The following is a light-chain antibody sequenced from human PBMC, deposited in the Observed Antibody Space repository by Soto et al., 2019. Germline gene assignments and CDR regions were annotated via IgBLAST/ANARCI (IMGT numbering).Light chain of an antibody. CDR2: AAS. CDR3: QQYNTWPPPSES. Sequence: IVMTQSPATLSVSPGERATLSFRASQTVNNNLAWYQQRPGQAPRLLIYAASTRATGVPARFRGSGSGTEFTLTISSLQSEDFAVYYCQQYNTWPPPSESVGPGTKVDVK. J-gene: IGKJ3*01. CDR1: QTVNNN. V-gene: IGKV3D-15*01.